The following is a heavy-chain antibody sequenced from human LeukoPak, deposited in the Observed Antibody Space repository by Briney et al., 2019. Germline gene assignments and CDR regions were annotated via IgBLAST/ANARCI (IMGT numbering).Heavy chain of an antibody. D-gene: IGHD3-22*01. Sequence: GGSLRLSCAASGFTFSSYAMSWVRQAPGKGLEWVSAISGSGGRTYYADSVKGRFTISRDNSKNTLYLQMNSLRAEDTAVYYCAKGATPYYYDSSGYSAETFFDYWGQGTLVTVSS. CDR1: GFTFSSYA. CDR2: ISGSGGRT. V-gene: IGHV3-23*01. J-gene: IGHJ4*02. CDR3: AKGATPYYYDSSGYSAETFFDY.